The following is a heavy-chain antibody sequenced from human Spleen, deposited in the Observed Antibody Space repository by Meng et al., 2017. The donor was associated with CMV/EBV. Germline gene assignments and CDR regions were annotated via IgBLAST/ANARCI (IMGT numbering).Heavy chain of an antibody. CDR1: FTSYG. Sequence: FTSYGISRVRQAPGQGLEWMGWISAYNGNTNYAQKLQGRVTMTTDTSTSTAYMELRSLRSDDTAVYYCARVAISGCSSTSCQNWFDPWGQGTLVTVSS. D-gene: IGHD2-2*01. V-gene: IGHV1-18*01. CDR3: ARVAISGCSSTSCQNWFDP. CDR2: ISAYNGNT. J-gene: IGHJ5*02.